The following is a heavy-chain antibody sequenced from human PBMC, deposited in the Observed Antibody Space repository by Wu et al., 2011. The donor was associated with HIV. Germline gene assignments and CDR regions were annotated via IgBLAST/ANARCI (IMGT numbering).Heavy chain of an antibody. J-gene: IGHJ4*02. CDR3: ARVAGRISGWSTDKRYYFDC. D-gene: IGHD6-19*01. CDR2: INPNSGGT. V-gene: IGHV1-2*02. CDR1: GFTFTGYY. Sequence: QVQLVQSGAEVKKPGASVKVSCKASGFTFTGYYIHWVRQAPGQGLEWMGWINPNSGGTNYAQKFQGRVTMTRDTSISTAYMELSRLRSDDTAVYYCARVAGRISGWSTDKRYYFDCWGQGNPGHRLL.